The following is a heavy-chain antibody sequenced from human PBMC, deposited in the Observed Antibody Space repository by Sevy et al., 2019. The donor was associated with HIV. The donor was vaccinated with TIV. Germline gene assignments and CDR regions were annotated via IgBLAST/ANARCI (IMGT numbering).Heavy chain of an antibody. CDR2: ISGSGGST. CDR1: GFTFSSYA. J-gene: IGHJ4*02. D-gene: IGHD6-19*01. CDR3: AKGLKMQWLAHWAPPYFDY. V-gene: IGHV3-23*01. Sequence: GGSLRLSCAASGFTFSSYAMSWVRQAPGKGLEWVSAISGSGGSTYYADSVKGRFTISRDNSKNTLYLQMNSLRAEDTAVYYCAKGLKMQWLAHWAPPYFDYWGQGTLVTVSS.